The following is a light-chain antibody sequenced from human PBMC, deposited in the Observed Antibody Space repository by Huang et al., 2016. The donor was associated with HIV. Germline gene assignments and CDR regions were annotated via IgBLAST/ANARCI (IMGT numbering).Light chain of an antibody. CDR1: QDITNF. CDR3: QQYNNLPYT. V-gene: IGKV1-33*01. J-gene: IGKJ2*01. CDR2: DAS. Sequence: DIQMPQSPSSLSASVGDRVTITCQASQDITNFLNWYQEKPGKAPKLLIYDASNLETGVPSKFSGGGSGTYFTLTISSLQPEDFATYYCQQYNNLPYTFGQGTKLEIK.